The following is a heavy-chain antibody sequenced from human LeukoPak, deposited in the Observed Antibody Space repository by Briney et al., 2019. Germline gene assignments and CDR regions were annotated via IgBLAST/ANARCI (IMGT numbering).Heavy chain of an antibody. CDR3: ARVSDDPSYYYYYGMDV. Sequence: GGSLRLSCAASGFTFSSYGMHWVRQAPGKGLEWVAFIRYDGSNKYYADSVKGRFTISRDNSKNTLYLQMNSLRAEDTAVYYCARVSDDPSYYYYYGMDVWGQGTTVTVSS. CDR1: GFTFSSYG. D-gene: IGHD1-1*01. J-gene: IGHJ6*02. CDR2: IRYDGSNK. V-gene: IGHV3-30*02.